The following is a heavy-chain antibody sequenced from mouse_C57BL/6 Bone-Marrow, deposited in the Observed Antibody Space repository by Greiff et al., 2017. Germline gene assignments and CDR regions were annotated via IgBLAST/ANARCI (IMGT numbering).Heavy chain of an antibody. CDR2: IWRGGST. CDR3: AKSPYYYGSSYLYFDV. J-gene: IGHJ1*03. Sequence: VQLQQSGPGLVQPSQSLSITCTVSGFSLTSYGVPWVRPSPGKGLEWLGVIWRGGSTDYNAAFMSRLSITKDTSKSQVFFKKNILQADNTAIYYCAKSPYYYGSSYLYFDVWGTGTTVTVSS. D-gene: IGHD1-1*01. CDR1: GFSLTSYG. V-gene: IGHV2-5*01.